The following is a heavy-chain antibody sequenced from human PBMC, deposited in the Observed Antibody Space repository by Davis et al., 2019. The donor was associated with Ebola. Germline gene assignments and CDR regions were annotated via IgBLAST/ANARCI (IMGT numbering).Heavy chain of an antibody. CDR3: ASEGRYFDWLFTRFDP. CDR2: IYHSGST. D-gene: IGHD3-9*01. J-gene: IGHJ5*02. V-gene: IGHV4-38-2*02. CDR1: GGSISGYY. Sequence: SETLSLTCTVSGGSISGYYWGWIRQPPGKGLEWIGSIYHSGSTYYNPSLKSRVTISVDTSKNQFSLKLSSVTAADTAVYYCASEGRYFDWLFTRFDPWGQGTLVTVSS.